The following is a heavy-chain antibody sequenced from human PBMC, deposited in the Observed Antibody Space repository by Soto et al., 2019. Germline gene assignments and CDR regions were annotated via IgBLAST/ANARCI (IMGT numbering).Heavy chain of an antibody. CDR3: ARFLSGNGGYDILYGDYPMHFDY. Sequence: ASVKVSCKASGYTFTSYGISWVRQAPGQGLEWMGWISAYNGNTNYAQKLQGRVTMTTDTSTSTAYMEMRSLRFEDTAVYYCARFLSGNGGYDILYGDYPMHFDYWGQGTLVTVSS. CDR1: GYTFTSYG. J-gene: IGHJ4*02. CDR2: ISAYNGNT. V-gene: IGHV1-18*01. D-gene: IGHD4-17*01.